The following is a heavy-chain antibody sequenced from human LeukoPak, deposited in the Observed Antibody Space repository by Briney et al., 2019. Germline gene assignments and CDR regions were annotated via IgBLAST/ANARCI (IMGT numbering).Heavy chain of an antibody. CDR2: INPNSGNT. CDR3: ARVVEDDYYMDV. V-gene: IGHV1-8*01. J-gene: IGHJ6*03. Sequence: ASVKVSCKASGYTFTSYDINWVRQATGQGLEWMGWINPNSGNTGYAQKFQGRVTMTRNTSISTAYMELSSLRSEDTAVYYCARVVEDDYYMDVWGKGTTVTVSS. CDR1: GYTFTSYD. D-gene: IGHD2-15*01.